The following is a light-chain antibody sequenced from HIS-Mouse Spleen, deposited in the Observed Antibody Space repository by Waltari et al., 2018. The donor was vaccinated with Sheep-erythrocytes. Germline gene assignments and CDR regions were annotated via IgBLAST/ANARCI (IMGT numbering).Light chain of an antibody. CDR1: SSDVGSYNL. V-gene: IGLV2-23*01. CDR2: EGS. CDR3: CSYAGSSTPWV. J-gene: IGLJ3*02. Sequence: QSALTQPASVSGSPGQSITISCTGTSSDVGSYNLVSWYQQHPGKAPKLMIYEGSKRPSGVSKCFSGSKSGNTASLTISGVQAEDEADYYCCSYAGSSTPWVFGGGTKLTVL.